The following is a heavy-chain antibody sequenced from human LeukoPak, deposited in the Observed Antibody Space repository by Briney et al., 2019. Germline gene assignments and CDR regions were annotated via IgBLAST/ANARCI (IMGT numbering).Heavy chain of an antibody. V-gene: IGHV3-9*01. J-gene: IGHJ3*02. CDR2: ISWNSGSI. Sequence: GRSLRLPCAASGFTFDDYAMHWVRQAPGKGLEWVSGISWNSGSIGYADSVKGRFTISRDNAKNSLYLQMNSLRAEDTALYYCAKDSSSSPNGDAFDIWGQGTMVTVSS. CDR1: GFTFDDYA. D-gene: IGHD6-13*01. CDR3: AKDSSSSPNGDAFDI.